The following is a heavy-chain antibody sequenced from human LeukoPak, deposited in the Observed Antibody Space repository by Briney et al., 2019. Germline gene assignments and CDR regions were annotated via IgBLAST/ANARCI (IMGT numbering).Heavy chain of an antibody. CDR2: IYYSGTT. CDR3: ARSYSSDFEYFQH. V-gene: IGHV4-59*01. Sequence: SETLSLTCTVSGGSISSYYWSWIRQPPGKGLEWIGYIYYSGTTSYNPSLKSRVTISVDTSKNHFSLKLSSVTAADTAVYYCARSYSSDFEYFQHWGQGSLVTVSS. CDR1: GGSISSYY. J-gene: IGHJ1*01. D-gene: IGHD6-19*01.